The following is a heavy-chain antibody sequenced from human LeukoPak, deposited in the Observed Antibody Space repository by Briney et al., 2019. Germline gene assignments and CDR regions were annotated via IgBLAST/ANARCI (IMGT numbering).Heavy chain of an antibody. Sequence: PGGSLRLSCAASGFTFSSYAMSWVRQAPGKALEWVSAISGSGGSTYYADSVKGRFTISRDNSKNTLYLQMNSLRAEDTAVYYCAKRYCSSISCYNYYFDYWGQGTLVTVSS. D-gene: IGHD2-2*01. J-gene: IGHJ4*02. V-gene: IGHV3-23*01. CDR1: GFTFSSYA. CDR2: ISGSGGST. CDR3: AKRYCSSISCYNYYFDY.